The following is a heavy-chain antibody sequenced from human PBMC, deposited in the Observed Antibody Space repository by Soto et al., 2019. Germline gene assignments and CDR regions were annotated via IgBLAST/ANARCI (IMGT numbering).Heavy chain of an antibody. V-gene: IGHV4-39*01. CDR3: DRLGRNYDFWSGKRYDAFDI. D-gene: IGHD3-3*01. Sequence: PSETLSLTCTVSGGSISSSSYYWGWIRQPPGKGLEWIGSNYYSGSTYYKKSLKSRVIISVDTSKNQFSLKLSSVTAADTAVYYCDRLGRNYDFWSGKRYDAFDIWGQGTMVTVSS. CDR1: GGSISSSSYY. J-gene: IGHJ3*02. CDR2: NYYSGST.